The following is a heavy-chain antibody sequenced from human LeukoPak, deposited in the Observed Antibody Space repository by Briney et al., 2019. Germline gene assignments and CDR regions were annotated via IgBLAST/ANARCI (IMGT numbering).Heavy chain of an antibody. Sequence: SETLSLTCAVPGVSFNNYYWSWVRQTPGKGLEWIGEINHSGYTNDSPSLKSRVTLSIDTSRKQFSLNLRSVTVADTGIYYCTRMTTGRDYWGQGTLVTVSS. D-gene: IGHD4-17*01. CDR3: TRMTTGRDY. CDR1: GVSFNNYY. V-gene: IGHV4-34*01. J-gene: IGHJ4*02. CDR2: INHSGYT.